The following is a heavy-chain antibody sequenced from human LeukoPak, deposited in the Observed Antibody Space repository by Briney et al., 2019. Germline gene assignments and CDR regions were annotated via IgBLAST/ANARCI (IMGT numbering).Heavy chain of an antibody. V-gene: IGHV3-74*01. D-gene: IGHD3-10*01. CDR3: ARVEVELQAYGMDV. CDR1: GFTFSSYW. CDR2: TNSDGSST. J-gene: IGHJ6*04. Sequence: GGSLRLSCAASGFTFSSYWMHWVRQAPGKGLVWVSRTNSDGSSTSYADSVKGRFTISRDNAKNTLYLQMNSLRAEDTAVYYCARVEVELQAYGMDVWGKGTTVTVSS.